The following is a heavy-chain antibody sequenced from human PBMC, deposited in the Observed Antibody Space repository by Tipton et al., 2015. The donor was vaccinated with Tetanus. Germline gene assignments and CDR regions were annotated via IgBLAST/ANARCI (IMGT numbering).Heavy chain of an antibody. CDR1: GGSINSYY. D-gene: IGHD3-10*01. J-gene: IGHJ6*02. CDR3: ARHTPRPLSSGYYFIMDV. V-gene: IGHV4-59*08. CDR2: IYYSGST. Sequence: TLSLTCTVSGGSINSYYWSWIRQPPGKGLEYIGFIYYSGSTNYNPSLKSRVTISVDTSKNQFSLRLSSVTAADTAVYYCARHTPRPLSSGYYFIMDVWGQGTTVTVSS.